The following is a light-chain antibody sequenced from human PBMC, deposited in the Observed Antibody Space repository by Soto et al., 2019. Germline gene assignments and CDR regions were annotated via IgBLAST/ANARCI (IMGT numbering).Light chain of an antibody. CDR2: GAS. J-gene: IGKJ5*01. CDR3: QPYGSSPPIT. CDR1: QSVSSIY. Sequence: EIVLSKSPGTLSLSPGERATLSCRASQSVSSIYLAWYQKKPGQAPRLLIYGASSRATDIPDRFSGSGSGTDFTLTISRLEPEDFAVYYCQPYGSSPPITFGQGTRLAIK. V-gene: IGKV3-20*01.